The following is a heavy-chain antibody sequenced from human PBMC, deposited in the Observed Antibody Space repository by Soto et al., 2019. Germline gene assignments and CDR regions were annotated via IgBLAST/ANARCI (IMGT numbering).Heavy chain of an antibody. CDR2: IYYSGST. D-gene: IGHD6-13*01. V-gene: IGHV4-59*13. CDR1: GGSISSYY. Sequence: SETLSLTCTVSGGSISSYYWSWIRQPPGKGLEWIGYIYYSGSTNYNPSLKSRVTISVDTSKNQFSLKLSSVTAADTAVYYCARTYSSSWSPLEYWGQGTLVTVSS. CDR3: ARTYSSSWSPLEY. J-gene: IGHJ4*02.